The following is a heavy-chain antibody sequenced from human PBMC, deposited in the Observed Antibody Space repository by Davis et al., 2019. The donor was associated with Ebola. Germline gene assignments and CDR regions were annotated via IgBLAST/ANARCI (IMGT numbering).Heavy chain of an antibody. CDR1: GYTFTNYG. CDR3: ARARIAAAGDY. CDR2: INPHNGNT. J-gene: IGHJ4*02. V-gene: IGHV1-18*04. D-gene: IGHD6-13*01. Sequence: ASVKVSCKASGYTFTNYGITWVRQAPGQGLEWMGWINPHNGNTNYAQNVQGRVTMTTDTSTTTAYMEVGSLRSDDTAVYYCARARIAAAGDYWGQGTLVTVSS.